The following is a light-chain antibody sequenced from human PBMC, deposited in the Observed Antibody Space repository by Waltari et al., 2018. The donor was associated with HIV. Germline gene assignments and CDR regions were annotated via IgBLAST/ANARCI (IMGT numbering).Light chain of an antibody. J-gene: IGKJ4*01. V-gene: IGKV3-20*01. CDR1: QSVTSSF. Sequence: EIVLTQSPGTLSLSPGERATLSCRASQSVTSSFISWYQQKPGQAPRLLIYGTSSRATGIPDRFSGGGSGTDFTRTISRLEPEDFAVYYCQQYGSSPLTFGGGTKVDIK. CDR2: GTS. CDR3: QQYGSSPLT.